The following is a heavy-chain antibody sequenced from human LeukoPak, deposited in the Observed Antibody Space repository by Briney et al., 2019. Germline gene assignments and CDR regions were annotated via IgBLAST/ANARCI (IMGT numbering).Heavy chain of an antibody. Sequence: SETLSLTCAVSGAFITNSHWWSWARQPPGKGLEWIGEVYHSGTTNYNPSLQSRVTMSVDKSKNQFSLKLSSVTAADTAVYYCATYFYGEYGSYYFDYWGQGTLVTVSS. CDR3: ATYFYGEYGSYYFDY. CDR1: GAFITNSHW. J-gene: IGHJ4*02. V-gene: IGHV4-4*02. D-gene: IGHD4-17*01. CDR2: VYHSGTT.